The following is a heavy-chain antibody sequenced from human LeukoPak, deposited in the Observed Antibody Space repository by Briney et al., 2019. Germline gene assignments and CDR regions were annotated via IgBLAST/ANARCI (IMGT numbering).Heavy chain of an antibody. Sequence: GGSLRLSCAASGFTFSSYAMHWVRQAPGKGLEWVAVISYDGSNKYYADSVKGRFTISRDNSKNTLYLQMNSLRAEDTALYYCARGGYSGSYYGMDVWGQGTTVTVS. V-gene: IGHV3-30-3*01. D-gene: IGHD1-26*01. CDR2: ISYDGSNK. J-gene: IGHJ6*02. CDR3: ARGGYSGSYYGMDV. CDR1: GFTFSSYA.